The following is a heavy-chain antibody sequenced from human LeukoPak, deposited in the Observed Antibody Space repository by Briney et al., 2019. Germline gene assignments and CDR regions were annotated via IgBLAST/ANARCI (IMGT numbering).Heavy chain of an antibody. Sequence: ASVKVSCKASGYTFTSYGISWVRQAPGQGLEWMGWISAYNGNTNYAQKLQGRVTMTIDTSTSTAYMELRSLRSDDTAVYYCAREIGVCSSTSCYQSWFDPWGQGTLVTVSS. CDR1: GYTFTSYG. J-gene: IGHJ5*02. CDR3: AREIGVCSSTSCYQSWFDP. CDR2: ISAYNGNT. D-gene: IGHD2-2*01. V-gene: IGHV1-18*01.